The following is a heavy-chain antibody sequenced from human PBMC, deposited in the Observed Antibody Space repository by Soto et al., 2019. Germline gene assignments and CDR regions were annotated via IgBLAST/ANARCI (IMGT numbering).Heavy chain of an antibody. V-gene: IGHV1-8*01. Sequence: QVQLVQSGAEVKKPGASVKVSCKASGYTFTSYDINWVRQATGQGLEWMGWMNPNSGNTGYAQKFQGRVTMTRNTXXSTAYMELSSLRSEDTAVYYCARKALRFAFDGMDVWGQGPTVTVSS. CDR3: ARKALRFAFDGMDV. J-gene: IGHJ6*02. CDR1: GYTFTSYD. CDR2: MNPNSGNT. D-gene: IGHD3-3*01.